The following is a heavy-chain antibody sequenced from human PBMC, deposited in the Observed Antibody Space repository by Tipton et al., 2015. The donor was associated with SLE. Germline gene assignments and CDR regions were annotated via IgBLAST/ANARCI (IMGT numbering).Heavy chain of an antibody. CDR2: MYYGGST. Sequence: LRLSCTVSGDSINDYYWTWIRQSPGKGLEWIAYMYYGGSTDYNPSLKSRVTISVDTSKNQFSLKLSSVTATDTAVYYCARRGSWWYFDLWGRGTLVTVSS. V-gene: IGHV4-59*01. CDR3: ARRGSWWYFDL. CDR1: GDSINDYY. J-gene: IGHJ2*01. D-gene: IGHD1-26*01.